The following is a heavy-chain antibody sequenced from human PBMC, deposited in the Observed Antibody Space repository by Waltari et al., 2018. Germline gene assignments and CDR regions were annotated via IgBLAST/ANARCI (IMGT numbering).Heavy chain of an antibody. CDR2: INHSGRT. D-gene: IGHD3-10*01. Sequence: QVQLQASGPRLVTPSETLSLNCAVSGYSISSGYYWDWIRQTTGKGLEWMGTINHSGRTYYNPSLRSRVTISVDTSKNHFSLERRSVTAADTAVYYCARGGGLLRGVSGYGYGMDVWGQGTTVTGSS. J-gene: IGHJ6*02. V-gene: IGHV4-38-2*01. CDR1: GYSISSGYY. CDR3: ARGGGLLRGVSGYGYGMDV.